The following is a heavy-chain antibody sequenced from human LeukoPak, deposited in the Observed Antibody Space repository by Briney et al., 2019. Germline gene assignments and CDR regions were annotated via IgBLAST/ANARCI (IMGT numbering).Heavy chain of an antibody. D-gene: IGHD3-22*01. CDR2: ISAYNGNT. J-gene: IGHJ4*02. Sequence: ASVKVSCKASRDTFSSYAIYWVRQAPGQGLEWMGWISAYNGNTNYAQKLQGRVTMTTDTSTSTAYMELRSLRSDDTAVYYCARAQYYYDSSGYLLSDHDYWGQGTLVTVSS. CDR1: RDTFSSYA. CDR3: ARAQYYYDSSGYLLSDHDY. V-gene: IGHV1-18*01.